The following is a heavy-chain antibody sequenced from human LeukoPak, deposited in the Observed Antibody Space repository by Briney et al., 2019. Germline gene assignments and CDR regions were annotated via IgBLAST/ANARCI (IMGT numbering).Heavy chain of an antibody. V-gene: IGHV4-34*01. D-gene: IGHD1-26*01. CDR1: GGSFSGYY. CDR2: INHSGST. CDR3: ARGGSPVGAINDF. J-gene: IGHJ4*02. Sequence: SETLSLTCAAYGGSFSGYYWSWVRQPPGKGLEWVGEINHSGSTNYNPSLKSRVNISVDTSKNQFSRKLSSMTAADTAVYYCARGGSPVGAINDFWARGTRVTVS.